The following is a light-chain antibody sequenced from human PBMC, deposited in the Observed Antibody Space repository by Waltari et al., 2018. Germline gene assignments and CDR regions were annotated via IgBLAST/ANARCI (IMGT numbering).Light chain of an antibody. CDR1: SSDAGGSNY. CDR2: EVS. CDR3: SSYARLSTLV. Sequence: QSALSQPASVSGSPGQSTTISRTGTSSDAGGSNYVPWYQQYPGKGPKLMIYEVSNRPSGVSDRFSGSKSGNTASLTISELQAEDEADYYCSSYARLSTLVFGSGTRVTVL. J-gene: IGLJ1*01. V-gene: IGLV2-14*01.